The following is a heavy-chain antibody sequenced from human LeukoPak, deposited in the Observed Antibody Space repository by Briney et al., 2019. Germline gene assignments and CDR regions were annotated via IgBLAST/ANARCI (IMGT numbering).Heavy chain of an antibody. CDR2: IYTSGST. Sequence: SETLSLTCTVSGGSISSGSYYWSWIRQPAGKGLEWIGRIYTSGSTNYNPSLKSRVTISVDTSKNQFSLKLSSVTAADTAVYYCARDHDTAMVRYNWFDPWGQGTLVTVSS. J-gene: IGHJ5*02. D-gene: IGHD5-18*01. CDR1: GGSISSGSYY. CDR3: ARDHDTAMVRYNWFDP. V-gene: IGHV4-61*02.